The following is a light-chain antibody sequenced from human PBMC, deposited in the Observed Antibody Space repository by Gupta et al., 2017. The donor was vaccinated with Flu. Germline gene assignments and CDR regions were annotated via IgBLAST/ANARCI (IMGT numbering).Light chain of an antibody. V-gene: IGLV3-21*02. J-gene: IGLJ2*01. CDR1: NIGSKS. CDR2: ADT. Sequence: SYVLTQPPAVSVAPGQTARIPCGGNNIGSKSVHWYQQRPGQAPVLVVYADTDRPSGIPARFAGSNAGNTATLTIVRVEAGDEADYDGQVWDSSSDHPVVFGGGTNLAVL. CDR3: QVWDSSSDHPVV.